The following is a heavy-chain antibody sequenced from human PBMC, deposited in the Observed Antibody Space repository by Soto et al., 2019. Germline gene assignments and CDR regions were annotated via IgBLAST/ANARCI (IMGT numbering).Heavy chain of an antibody. D-gene: IGHD2-2*01. V-gene: IGHV1-18*01. CDR2: ISVYNGNT. CDR3: ARGVVVPAATGKTWFDP. CDR1: GYTFTSSG. Sequence: ASVKVSCKASGYTFTSSGISWVRQAPGQGLEWMGWISVYNGNTNYAQNFQGRVSMTADTSTSTVYMELRNLRSDDTAVYYCARGVVVPAATGKTWFDPWGQGTLVTVSS. J-gene: IGHJ5*02.